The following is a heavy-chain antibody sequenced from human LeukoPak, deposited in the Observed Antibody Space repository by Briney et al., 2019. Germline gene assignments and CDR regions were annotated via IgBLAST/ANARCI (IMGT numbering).Heavy chain of an antibody. D-gene: IGHD6-13*01. Sequence: NPGGSLRLSCAASGFSFNIYTMNWVRQAPGRGPEWVASVSSTGEYTYYGDSVKGRFTISRDNTENSLSLQMNSLRAEDTALYYCASPYSTSWNDAFDAWGRGTMVTVSS. V-gene: IGHV3-21*04. CDR2: VSSTGEYT. CDR1: GFSFNIYT. J-gene: IGHJ3*01. CDR3: ASPYSTSWNDAFDA.